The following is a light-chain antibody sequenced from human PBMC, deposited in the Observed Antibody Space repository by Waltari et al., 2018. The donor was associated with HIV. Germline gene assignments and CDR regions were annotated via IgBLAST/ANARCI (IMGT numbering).Light chain of an antibody. CDR3: YSATDDYRVV. CDR1: VLAKKT. J-gene: IGLJ2*01. CDR2: KDT. Sequence: SYELTQPSSVSVSPGQTARITCSGDVLAKKTARWFQQKSGQAPLVVIYKDTERPSEIPERFSGSSSGTTVTLTINGAQVEDEADYYCYSATDDYRVVFGGGTQLTVL. V-gene: IGLV3-27*01.